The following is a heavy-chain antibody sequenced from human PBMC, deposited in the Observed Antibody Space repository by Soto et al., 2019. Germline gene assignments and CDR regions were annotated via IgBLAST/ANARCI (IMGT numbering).Heavy chain of an antibody. CDR3: ARGPTTIYHCGGDCYSWSDAFDI. CDR1: GGTFSSYA. J-gene: IGHJ3*02. Sequence: GASVKVSCKASGGTFSSYAISWVRQAPGQGLEWMGGIIPIFGTANYAQKFQGRVTITADESTSTAYMELSSLRSEDTAVYYCARGPTTIYHCGGDCYSWSDAFDIWGQGTMVTVSS. V-gene: IGHV1-69*13. D-gene: IGHD2-21*02. CDR2: IIPIFGTA.